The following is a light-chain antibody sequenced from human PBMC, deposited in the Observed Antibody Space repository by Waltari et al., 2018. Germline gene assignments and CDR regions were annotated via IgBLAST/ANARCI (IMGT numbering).Light chain of an antibody. Sequence: DIQVTQSPSSLSAYVGDRVTITCRASQSISNYLNWYQQKPGKAPNLLIYAASILQSGVPSRFTGSGSGTDFTLTISSLQPEDFATYYCQQSSSTLTFGAGTKVEMK. CDR3: QQSSSTLT. J-gene: IGKJ4*01. CDR1: QSISNY. V-gene: IGKV1-39*01. CDR2: AAS.